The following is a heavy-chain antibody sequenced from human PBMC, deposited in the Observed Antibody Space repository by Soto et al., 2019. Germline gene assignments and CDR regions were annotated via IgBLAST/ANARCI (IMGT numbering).Heavy chain of an antibody. CDR1: ALTFSTSG. V-gene: IGHV3-33*01. CDR2: IWSDGSNT. CDR3: ATSGSSWYELDK. Sequence: PWGSLRVFGVPCALTFSTSGMHWVRQAPGKGLEWVAVIWSDGSNTYYGDSVKGRFTISRDDSKNTLYLQMNSLRSEDTSVYYCATSGSSWYELDKWGPGTMFTVSS. D-gene: IGHD6-13*01. J-gene: IGHJ4*02.